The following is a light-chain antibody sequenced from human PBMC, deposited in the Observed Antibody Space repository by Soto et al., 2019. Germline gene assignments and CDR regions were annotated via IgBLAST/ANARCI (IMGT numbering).Light chain of an antibody. CDR3: SSYTPRTTQV. CDR2: EVR. V-gene: IGLV2-14*01. J-gene: IGLJ2*01. CDR1: SSDVGSYNY. Sequence: QSALTQPASVSGSPGQSITISCTGTSSDVGSYNYVSWYQQHPGKAPKLMIYEVRNRPSGVSDRFSGSKSGKTASLTICGLQAEDEADSYCSSYTPRTTQVFGGGTKRTVL.